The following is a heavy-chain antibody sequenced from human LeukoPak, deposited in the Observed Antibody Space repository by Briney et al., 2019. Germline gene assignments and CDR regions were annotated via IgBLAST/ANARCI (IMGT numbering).Heavy chain of an antibody. D-gene: IGHD3-10*01. J-gene: IGHJ4*02. CDR3: ATPSTMVRGTHYFDY. CDR2: FDPEDGET. V-gene: IGHV1-24*01. Sequence: GASVKVSCKVSGYTLTELSMHWVRQAPGEGLEWMGGFDPEDGETIYAQKFQGRVTMTEDTSTDTAYMELSSLRSEDTAVYYCATPSTMVRGTHYFDYWGQGTLVTVSS. CDR1: GYTLTELS.